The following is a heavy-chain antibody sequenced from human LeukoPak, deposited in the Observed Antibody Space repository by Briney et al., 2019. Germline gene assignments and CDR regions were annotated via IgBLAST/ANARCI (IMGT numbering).Heavy chain of an antibody. CDR3: ARKTVVGSYFDY. CDR2: IKQDGSDK. D-gene: IGHD4-23*01. J-gene: IGHJ4*02. Sequence: GGSLRLSCAASGFTFSAYWMSWVRQAPGKGLEWVAYIKQDGSDKYYVDSVKGRFTISRDNDKNSLYLQMNSVRAEDTAVYYCARKTVVGSYFDYWGQGTPVTVSS. CDR1: GFTFSAYW. V-gene: IGHV3-7*01.